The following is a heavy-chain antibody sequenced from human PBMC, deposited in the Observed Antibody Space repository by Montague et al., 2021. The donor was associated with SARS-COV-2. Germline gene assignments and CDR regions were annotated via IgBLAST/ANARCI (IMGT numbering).Heavy chain of an antibody. CDR1: GDSVGVNTAA. D-gene: IGHD4-17*01. CDR2: TNYMSKWTS. CDR3: VRDTGSAQAGFDA. J-gene: IGHJ4*02. Sequence: CAISGDSVGVNTAAWNWIRQSPSGGLEWLGRTNYMSKWTSDYATSVEGRISIDPDTPKNQFFLHLRSVTPEDTGVYYCVRDTGSAQAGFDAWGQGTLVTVSS. V-gene: IGHV6-1*01.